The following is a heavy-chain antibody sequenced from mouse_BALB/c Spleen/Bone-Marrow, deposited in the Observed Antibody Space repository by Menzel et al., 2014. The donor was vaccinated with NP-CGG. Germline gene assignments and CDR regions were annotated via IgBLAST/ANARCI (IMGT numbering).Heavy chain of an antibody. CDR2: IRNKANGYTT. D-gene: IGHD1-1*01. Sequence: EVKLLESGGGLVRPGGSLRLSCATSGFTFTDYYMSWVRQPPGKALEWLGFIRNKANGYTTDYSASVKGRFTISRDNSQSILYLQMNTLRAEDSATYYCARDMCNGLRWYFDVWGAGTTVTVSS. V-gene: IGHV7-3*02. CDR1: GFTFTDYY. CDR3: ARDMCNGLRWYFDV. J-gene: IGHJ1*01.